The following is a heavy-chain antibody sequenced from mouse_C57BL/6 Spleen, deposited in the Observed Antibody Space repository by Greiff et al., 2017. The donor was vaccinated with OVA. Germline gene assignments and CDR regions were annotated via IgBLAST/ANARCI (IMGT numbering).Heavy chain of an antibody. V-gene: IGHV1-26*01. Sequence: VQLQQSGPELVKPGASVKISCKASGYTFTDYYMNWVKQSHGKSLEWIGDINPNNGGTSYNQKFKGKATLTVDKSSSTAYMELRSLTSEDSAVYYCARKSPHWDFDVWGTGTTVTVSS. CDR2: INPNNGGT. CDR3: ARKSPHWDFDV. J-gene: IGHJ1*03. CDR1: GYTFTDYY.